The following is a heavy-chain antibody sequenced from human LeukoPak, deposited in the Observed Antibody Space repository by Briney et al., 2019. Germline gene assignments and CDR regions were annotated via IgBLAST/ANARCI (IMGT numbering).Heavy chain of an antibody. V-gene: IGHV4-34*01. CDR2: INHSGST. D-gene: IGHD6-13*01. CDR1: GGSFSGYY. J-gene: IGHJ4*02. CDR3: AAKEVPAAVNLFDY. Sequence: PSETLSLTCAVYGGSFSGYYWSWIRQPPGKGLEWIGEINHSGSTNYNPSLKSRVTISVDTSKNQFSLKLSSVNAADTAGYYCAAKEVPAAVNLFDYWGQGTLVTVSS.